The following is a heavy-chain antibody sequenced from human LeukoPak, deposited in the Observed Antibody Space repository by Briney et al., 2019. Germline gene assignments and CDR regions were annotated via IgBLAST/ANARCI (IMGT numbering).Heavy chain of an antibody. CDR3: ATNTDY. D-gene: IGHD2/OR15-2a*01. V-gene: IGHV3-11*01. J-gene: IGHJ4*02. Sequence: GGSLRLSCTVSGFIFNDYYISWIRQAPGKVLEWVAYMGTRDSTLGYADSAEGRFTISRDNVKATVYLQMNRLRADDTAVYYCATNTDYWGQGTLVTVSS. CDR2: MGTRDSTL. CDR1: GFIFNDYY.